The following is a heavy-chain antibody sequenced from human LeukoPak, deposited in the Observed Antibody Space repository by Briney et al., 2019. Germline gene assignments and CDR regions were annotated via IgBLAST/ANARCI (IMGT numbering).Heavy chain of an antibody. V-gene: IGHV3-30*02. CDR3: AKDHEGGSYPHDAFDI. D-gene: IGHD1-26*01. J-gene: IGHJ3*02. CDR2: IRYDGSNK. Sequence: GGSLRLSCAASGFTFSSYGMHWVRQAPSKGLEWVAFIRYDGSNKYYADSVKGRFTISRDNSKNTLYLQMNSLRAEDTAVYYCAKDHEGGSYPHDAFDIWGQGTMVTVSS. CDR1: GFTFSSYG.